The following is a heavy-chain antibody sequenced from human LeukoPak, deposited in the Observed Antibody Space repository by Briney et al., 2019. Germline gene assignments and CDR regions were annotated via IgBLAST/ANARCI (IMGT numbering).Heavy chain of an antibody. CDR2: ISASGGST. CDR3: ARDYCSGGSCDSNYYYYYGMDV. D-gene: IGHD2-15*01. J-gene: IGHJ6*02. V-gene: IGHV3-23*01. Sequence: SGGSLRLSCAASGFTFSSSAMSWVRQVPGKGLEWVSGISASGGSTFYADSVRGRFTISRDNSKNTLYLQMNSLRAEDTAVYYCARDYCSGGSCDSNYYYYYGMDVWGRGTTVTVSS. CDR1: GFTFSSSA.